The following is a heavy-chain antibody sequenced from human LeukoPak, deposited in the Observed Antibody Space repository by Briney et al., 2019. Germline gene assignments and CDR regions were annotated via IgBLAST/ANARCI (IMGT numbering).Heavy chain of an antibody. CDR1: GYTFHTFV. CDR3: AGVFLGLLFRSPASDY. CDR2: ISTYNGNT. D-gene: IGHD3-3*01. Sequence: SVKVSCKASGYTFHTFVISWVGQAPGQGLAGMGWISTYNGNTDYAQQVQARVTMITDISTSTGQMELRSLRSDATAVSYCAGVFLGLLFRSPASDYWGQGTLVTVSS. J-gene: IGHJ4*02. V-gene: IGHV1-18*01.